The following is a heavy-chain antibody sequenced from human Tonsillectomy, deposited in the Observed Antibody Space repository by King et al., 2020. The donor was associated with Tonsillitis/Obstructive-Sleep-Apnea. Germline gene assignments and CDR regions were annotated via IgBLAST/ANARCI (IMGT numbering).Heavy chain of an antibody. D-gene: IGHD3-3*01. CDR3: ATSGGVSYYDFWSGYYVHPPMRY. CDR2: FDPEDGET. J-gene: IGHJ4*02. Sequence: QLVQSGAEVKKPGASVKVSCKVSGYTLTELSMHWVRQAPGKGLEWMGGFDPEDGETIYAQTFQGRVTMTEDTSTDTAYMELSSLRSEDTAVYYCATSGGVSYYDFWSGYYVHPPMRYWGQGTLVTVSS. V-gene: IGHV1-24*01. CDR1: GYTLTELS.